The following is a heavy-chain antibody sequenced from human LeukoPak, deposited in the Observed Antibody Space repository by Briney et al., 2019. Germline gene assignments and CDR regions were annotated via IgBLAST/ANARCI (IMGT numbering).Heavy chain of an antibody. CDR1: GYTFTGYY. J-gene: IGHJ5*02. CDR2: INPNSGGT. V-gene: IGHV1-2*02. Sequence: ASVKVSCKASGYTFTGYYMHWVRQAPGQGLEWMGWINPNSGGTNYAQKFQGRVTVTRDTSISTAYMELSRLRSDDTAVYYCARVTRIAAAGTWVSWFDPWGQGTLVTVSS. CDR3: ARVTRIAAAGTWVSWFDP. D-gene: IGHD6-13*01.